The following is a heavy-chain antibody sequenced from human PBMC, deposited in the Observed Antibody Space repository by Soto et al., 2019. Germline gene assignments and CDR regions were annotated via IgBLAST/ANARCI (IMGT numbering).Heavy chain of an antibody. D-gene: IGHD6-19*01. CDR3: VKDGSSGWPYFYDMDV. J-gene: IGHJ6*02. CDR1: GFTFSSYG. CDR2: ISYDGRNK. Sequence: SLRLSCAASGFTFSSYGMHWVRQAPGKGLEWVAVISYDGRNKYYADAVKGRFTISRDNSKNTLYLQMSSLRAEDTAVYYCVKDGSSGWPYFYDMDVWGQGTMVTVSS. V-gene: IGHV3-30*18.